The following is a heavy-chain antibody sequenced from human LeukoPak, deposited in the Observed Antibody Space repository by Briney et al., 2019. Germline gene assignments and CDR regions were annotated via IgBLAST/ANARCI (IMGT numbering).Heavy chain of an antibody. CDR1: GFTVSTNY. J-gene: IGHJ3*02. CDR3: VKAPRTTVVGFDI. CDR2: IYSGGST. D-gene: IGHD4-11*01. V-gene: IGHV3-66*01. Sequence: TRGSLRLSCAVSGFTVSTNYMSWVRQPPGKGLEWVSVIYSGGSTYYADSVKGRFSISRDNSKNTLYLQMSSLRAEDTSVYYCVKAPRTTVVGFDIWGQGTMVTVSS.